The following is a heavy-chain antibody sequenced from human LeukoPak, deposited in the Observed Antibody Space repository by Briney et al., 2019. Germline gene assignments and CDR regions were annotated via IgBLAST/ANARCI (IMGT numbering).Heavy chain of an antibody. D-gene: IGHD3-10*01. Sequence: GGSLRLSCAASGFTFSSYAMSWVRQAPGKGLEWVSYISSSSSTIYYADSVKGRFTISRDNAKNSLYLQMNSLRAEDTAVYYCARSGYYGSGSYYRPYYYGMDVWGQGTTVTVSS. CDR2: ISSSSSTI. V-gene: IGHV3-48*01. CDR3: ARSGYYGSGSYYRPYYYGMDV. J-gene: IGHJ6*02. CDR1: GFTFSSYA.